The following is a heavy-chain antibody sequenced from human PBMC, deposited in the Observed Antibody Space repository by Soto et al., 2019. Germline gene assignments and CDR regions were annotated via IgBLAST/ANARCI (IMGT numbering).Heavy chain of an antibody. CDR3: ARLMDSGSYYSWFDP. D-gene: IGHD1-26*01. J-gene: IGHJ5*02. Sequence: GGSLRLSCAASGFTFSSYAMTWVRQAPGKGLEYVSTLSGSGVNAYYADSVKGRFTISRDNSKNQFSLKLSSVTAADTAVYYCARLMDSGSYYSWFDPWGQGTLVTVSS. V-gene: IGHV3-23*01. CDR2: LSGSGVNA. CDR1: GFTFSSYA.